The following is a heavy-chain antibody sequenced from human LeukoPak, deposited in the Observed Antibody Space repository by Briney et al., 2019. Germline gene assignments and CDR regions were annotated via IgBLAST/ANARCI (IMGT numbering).Heavy chain of an antibody. V-gene: IGHV3-21*01. CDR1: GFTFSSYS. CDR3: ARGGLYCSSTSCYMEIDY. Sequence: GGSLRLSCAASGFTFSSYSMNWVRQAPGKGLEWVTSISSSSSYIYYADSVKGRFTISRDNAKNSLYLQMNSLRAEDTAVYYCARGGLYCSSTSCYMEIDYWGQGTLVTVSS. CDR2: ISSSSSYI. J-gene: IGHJ4*02. D-gene: IGHD2-2*02.